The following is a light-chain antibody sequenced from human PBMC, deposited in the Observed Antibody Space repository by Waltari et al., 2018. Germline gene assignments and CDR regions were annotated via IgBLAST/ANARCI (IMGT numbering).Light chain of an antibody. CDR3: HQSGSLPFT. CDR2: YAS. Sequence: VLTQSPDFQSATQNEKVTITCRASQNIGTDLHWYQQKPYQSPNLLIRYASRSFSGVPSRFSGSGSGTTFTLTISSLQAEDAATYYCHQSGSLPFTFGPGTKVDIK. CDR1: QNIGTD. V-gene: IGKV6-21*01. J-gene: IGKJ3*01.